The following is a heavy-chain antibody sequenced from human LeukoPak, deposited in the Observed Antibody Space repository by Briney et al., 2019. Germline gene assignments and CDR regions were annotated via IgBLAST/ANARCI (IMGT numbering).Heavy chain of an antibody. CDR2: FSGSGGST. CDR3: AKDVVGQQWPENY. CDR1: GFTFSSYA. J-gene: IGHJ4*02. D-gene: IGHD6-19*01. Sequence: PGGSLRLSCAASGFTFSSYAMSWVRQAPGKGLEWVSTFSGSGGSTHYADSVKGRFTISRDNSKNTLYLQMNSLRPEDTAVYHCAKDVVGQQWPENYWGQGTLVTVSS. V-gene: IGHV3-23*01.